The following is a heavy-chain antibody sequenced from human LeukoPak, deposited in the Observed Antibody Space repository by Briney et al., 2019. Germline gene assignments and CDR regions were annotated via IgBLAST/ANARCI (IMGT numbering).Heavy chain of an antibody. CDR3: ARIPVRIAARQCYFDY. V-gene: IGHV3-74*01. CDR2: INTDGSST. J-gene: IGHJ4*02. D-gene: IGHD6-6*01. CDR1: GFIFSSYW. Sequence: QPGGSLRLSCAASGFIFSSYWMHWVRQAPGKGLVWVSRINTDGSSTIYADSVKGRFTISRDNARNSLYLQMNSLRAEDTAVYYCARIPVRIAARQCYFDYWGQGTLVTVSS.